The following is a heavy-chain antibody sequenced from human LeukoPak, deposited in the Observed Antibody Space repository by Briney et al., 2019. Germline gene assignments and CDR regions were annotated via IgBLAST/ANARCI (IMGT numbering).Heavy chain of an antibody. V-gene: IGHV3-11*01. CDR3: ARGYYDSSGYLPFDN. CDR2: ISRSGSII. J-gene: IGHJ4*02. Sequence: PGGSLRLSCAASGFTFSAYYMSWIRQAPGKGLEWISCISRSGSIIYYADSVKGRVTISRDNAKNALFLRMNSLRVEDTAVYYCARGYYDSSGYLPFDNWGQGTLVTVSS. CDR1: GFTFSAYY. D-gene: IGHD3-22*01.